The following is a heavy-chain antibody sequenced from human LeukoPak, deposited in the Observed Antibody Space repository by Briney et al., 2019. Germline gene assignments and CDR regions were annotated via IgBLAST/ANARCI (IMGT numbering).Heavy chain of an antibody. CDR2: ISGSGGST. J-gene: IGHJ3*02. V-gene: IGHV3-23*01. CDR1: GFTFSSYA. CDR3: AKRGPHYGIVGAWDAFDI. D-gene: IGHD1-26*01. Sequence: PGGSLRLSCAASGFTFSSYAMSWVRQAPGKGLEWVSAISGSGGSTYYADSVKGRFTISRDNSKNTLYLQMSSLRAEDTAVYYCAKRGPHYGIVGAWDAFDIWGQGTMVTVSS.